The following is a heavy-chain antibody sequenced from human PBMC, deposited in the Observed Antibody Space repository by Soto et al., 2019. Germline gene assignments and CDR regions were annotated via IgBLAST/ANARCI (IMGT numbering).Heavy chain of an antibody. V-gene: IGHV4-34*01. Sequence: QVQLQQWGAGLLKPSETLSLTCAVYGGSFSGYYWSWIRQPPGKGLEWIGEINHSGSTNYNPSLKSRVTISVDTSKNQFSLKLSSVTAADTAVYYCATNYYFSSGPRDYWGQGTLVTVSS. CDR3: ATNYYFSSGPRDY. CDR2: INHSGST. CDR1: GGSFSGYY. D-gene: IGHD3-3*01. J-gene: IGHJ4*02.